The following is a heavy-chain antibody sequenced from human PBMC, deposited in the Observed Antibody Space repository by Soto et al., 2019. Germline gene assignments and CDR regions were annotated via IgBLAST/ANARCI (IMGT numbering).Heavy chain of an antibody. V-gene: IGHV3-48*02. CDR2: ISVGGGSI. Sequence: EVQLVESGGGLDQPGGSLRVSCVASGFTFSSYALNWVRQAPGKGLEWVSYISVGGGSIFYADSVKGRFTISRGDATNSLYLQMNSLRDEDTAVYYCVRDHRWAFDFWGQGTMVTVSS. D-gene: IGHD2-15*01. J-gene: IGHJ3*01. CDR3: VRDHRWAFDF. CDR1: GFTFSSYA.